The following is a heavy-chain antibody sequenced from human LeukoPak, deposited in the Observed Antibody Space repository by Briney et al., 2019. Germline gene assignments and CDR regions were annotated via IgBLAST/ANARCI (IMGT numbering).Heavy chain of an antibody. J-gene: IGHJ4*02. V-gene: IGHV1-46*01. CDR3: AREPHDSSSYYEYYFDY. CDR2: INPSGGST. CDR1: GYTFSSYY. Sequence: ASVKVSCKASGYTFSSYYMHWVRQAPGQGLEWMGIINPSGGSTSYAQKFQGRVTMTRDMSTSTVYMELSSLRSEDTAVYYCAREPHDSSSYYEYYFDYWGQGILVTVSS. D-gene: IGHD3-22*01.